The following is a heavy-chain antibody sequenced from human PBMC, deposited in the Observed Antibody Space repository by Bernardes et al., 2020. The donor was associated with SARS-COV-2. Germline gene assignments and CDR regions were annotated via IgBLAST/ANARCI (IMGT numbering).Heavy chain of an antibody. CDR3: SRGVAGPDDWMYYFDY. CDR2: IRMKIYGGTI. CDR1: GFTIGDYG. V-gene: IGHV3-49*03. D-gene: IGHD2-15*01. Sequence: GGSLRLSCTTSGFTIGDYGMGWLRQAPGKGLEWLGLIRMKIYGGTIEYAASVKGRFTISRDDSKSIAYLQMNSLKTEDTAVYYCSRGVAGPDDWMYYFDYWGQGTLVTVSS. J-gene: IGHJ4*02.